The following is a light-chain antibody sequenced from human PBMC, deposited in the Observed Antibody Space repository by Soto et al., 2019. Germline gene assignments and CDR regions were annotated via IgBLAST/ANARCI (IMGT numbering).Light chain of an antibody. V-gene: IGKV1-5*03. CDR1: QSISSW. Sequence: DIQMTQSHSTLSASVGDRVTITCRASQSISSWLAWYQQKPGKAPKLLIYKASSLESVVPSKFSGSGSGTEFTLTISSLQPDDFATYYCQQYNSWLTFGQGTKVEIK. CDR3: QQYNSWLT. CDR2: KAS. J-gene: IGKJ1*01.